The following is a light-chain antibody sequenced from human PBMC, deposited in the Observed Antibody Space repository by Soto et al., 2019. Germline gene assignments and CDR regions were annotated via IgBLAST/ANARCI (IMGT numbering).Light chain of an antibody. J-gene: IGLJ1*01. CDR3: QSYDTALGGSYV. CDR1: SSNIGAGYD. V-gene: IGLV1-40*01. CDR2: DDI. Sequence: LTQPPSVSGAPGQRVTISCTGSSSNIGAGYDVHWYQQRPGTAPRLLISDDINRPSGVPDRFSGSKSGTSASLAITGLQADDEADYYCQSYDTALGGSYVFGSGTKVTVL.